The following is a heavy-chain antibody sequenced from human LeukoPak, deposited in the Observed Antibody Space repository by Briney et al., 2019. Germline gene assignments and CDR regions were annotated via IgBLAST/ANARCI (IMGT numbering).Heavy chain of an antibody. D-gene: IGHD5-18*01. CDR1: GFTFSSYS. J-gene: IGHJ4*02. CDR2: ISSSSSYI. Sequence: GGSLRLSCAASGFTFSSYSMNWVRQAPGKGLEWVSSISSSSSYIYYADSVKGRFTISRDNAKNSLYLQMNSLRAEDTAVYYCARDGEKVLGYSYGQANDYWGQGTLVTVSS. V-gene: IGHV3-21*01. CDR3: ARDGEKVLGYSYGQANDY.